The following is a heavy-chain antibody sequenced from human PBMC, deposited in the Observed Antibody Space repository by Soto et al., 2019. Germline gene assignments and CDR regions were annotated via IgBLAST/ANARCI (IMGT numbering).Heavy chain of an antibody. CDR1: GGSISSYY. D-gene: IGHD3-3*01. CDR3: ASTPRNYDFWSGYYAPNNWFDP. CDR2: IYYSGST. V-gene: IGHV4-59*01. J-gene: IGHJ5*02. Sequence: SETLSLTCTVSGGSISSYYWSWIRQPPGKGLEWIGYIYYSGSTNYNPSLKSRVTISVDTSKNQFSLKLSSVTAADTAVYYCASTPRNYDFWSGYYAPNNWFDPWGQGTLVTVSS.